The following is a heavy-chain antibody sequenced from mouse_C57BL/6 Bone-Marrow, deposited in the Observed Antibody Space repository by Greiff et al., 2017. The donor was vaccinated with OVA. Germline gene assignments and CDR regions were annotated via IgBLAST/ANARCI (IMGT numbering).Heavy chain of an antibody. CDR3: VRQKGAMDY. V-gene: IGHV10-1*01. J-gene: IGHJ4*01. CDR1: GFSFNTYA. CDR2: IRSKSNNYAT. Sequence: EVQLQESGGGLVQPTGSLKLSCAASGFSFNTYAMNWVRQAPGKGLEWVARIRSKSNNYATYYADSVKDRFTISRDDSESMLYLQMNNLKTEDTAMYYCVRQKGAMDYWGQGTSVTVSS.